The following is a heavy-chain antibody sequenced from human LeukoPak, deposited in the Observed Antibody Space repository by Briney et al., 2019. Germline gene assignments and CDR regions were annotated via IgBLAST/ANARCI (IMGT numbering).Heavy chain of an antibody. CDR1: RGSLSSGGYY. Sequence: PSETLSLTCTVSRGSLSSGGYYWSWIRQHPGKGLEWIGYIYYSGSTYYNPSLKSRVTISVDTSKNQFSLRLSSVTAADTAVYYCARGERSIAVAGIPFVYWGQGTLVTVSS. CDR2: IYYSGST. V-gene: IGHV4-31*03. J-gene: IGHJ4*02. D-gene: IGHD6-19*01. CDR3: ARGERSIAVAGIPFVY.